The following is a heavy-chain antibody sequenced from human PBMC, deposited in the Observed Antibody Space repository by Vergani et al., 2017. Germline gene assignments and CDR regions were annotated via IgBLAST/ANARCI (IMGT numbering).Heavy chain of an antibody. J-gene: IGHJ5*02. CDR1: DSSLISNE. V-gene: IGHV5-51*03. CDR2: INPIDSKI. D-gene: IGHD3-3*01. CDR3: AKPHDFWSRYSSYNWFDP. Sequence: EVMLVQSGAEVKKPGESLKISCKYSDSSLISNEIVWLRQMSGKGLPWMGNINPIDSKIAYSPSFQGQAIMSLDKSITTAYLQWRSLKASDTATYYCAKPHDFWSRYSSYNWFDPWGQGTLVTVSS.